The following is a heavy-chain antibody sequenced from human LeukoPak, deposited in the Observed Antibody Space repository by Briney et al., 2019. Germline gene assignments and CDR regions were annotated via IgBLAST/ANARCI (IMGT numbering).Heavy chain of an antibody. V-gene: IGHV3-9*01. CDR3: AKVPNTDYYYYGMDV. CDR1: GFTFDDYA. D-gene: IGHD1/OR15-1a*01. Sequence: QPGGSLRLSYAASGFTFDDYAMHWVRQAPGKGLEWVSGISWNSGSVGYADSVKGRFTISRDNAKNSLYLQMNSLRAEDTALYYCAKVPNTDYYYYGMDVWGQGTTVTVSS. CDR2: ISWNSGSV. J-gene: IGHJ6*02.